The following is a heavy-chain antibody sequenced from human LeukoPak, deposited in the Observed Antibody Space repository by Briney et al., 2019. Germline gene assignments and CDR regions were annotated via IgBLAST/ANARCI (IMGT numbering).Heavy chain of an antibody. J-gene: IGHJ6*02. V-gene: IGHV3-7*03. CDR1: GFTFSSYW. D-gene: IGHD2-15*01. CDR3: ARGGGFDV. CDR2: INHNGNVN. Sequence: GGSLRLSCAASGFTFSSYWMNWARQAPGKGLEGVASINHNGNVNYYVDSVRGRFTISRDNAKNSLYLQMSKLRAEDTAVYLCARGGGFDVWGQGATVTVSS.